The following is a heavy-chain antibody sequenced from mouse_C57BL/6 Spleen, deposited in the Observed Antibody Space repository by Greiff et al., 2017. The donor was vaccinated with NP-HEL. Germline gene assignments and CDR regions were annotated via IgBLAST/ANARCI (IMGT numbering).Heavy chain of an antibody. D-gene: IGHD1-2*01. CDR3: ARVATPIYYAMDY. CDR1: GYAFSSYW. J-gene: IGHJ4*01. CDR2: IYPGDGDT. V-gene: IGHV1-80*01. Sequence: VQRVESGAELVKPGASVKISCKASGYAFSSYWMNWVKQRPGKGLEWIGQIYPGDGDTNYNGKFKGKATLTADKSSSTAYMQLSSLTSEDSAVYFCARVATPIYYAMDYWGQGTSVTVSS.